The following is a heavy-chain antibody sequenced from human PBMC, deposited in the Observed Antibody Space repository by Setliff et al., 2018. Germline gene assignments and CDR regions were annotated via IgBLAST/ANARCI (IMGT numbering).Heavy chain of an antibody. Sequence: ASVKVSCKASGYTFTGYYIHWVRQAPGEGLEWMGCINVNSGVTNYAQKFQGRVTMTRDTSISTAYMELSRLRSDDTAVYYCARDAWGYDRFYYYYYMDVWGKGTTVTVSS. CDR3: ARDAWGYDRFYYYYYMDV. D-gene: IGHD5-12*01. CDR2: INVNSGVT. J-gene: IGHJ6*03. CDR1: GYTFTGYY. V-gene: IGHV1-2*02.